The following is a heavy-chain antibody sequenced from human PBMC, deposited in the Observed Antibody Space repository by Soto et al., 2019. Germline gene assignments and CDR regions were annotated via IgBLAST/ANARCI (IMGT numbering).Heavy chain of an antibody. J-gene: IGHJ4*02. V-gene: IGHV1-2*02. D-gene: IGHD6-13*01. CDR2: INTHSGGT. CDR1: GYTFNIYF. Sequence: QVQLVQSGPEVKKPGASVTVSCTGSGYTFNIYFIHWIRQAPGRGLEWMGWINTHSGGTNLAEKFRGSVKKTTDTSINTAYLQLSSIKSDDTAVYFCARGSDRHWTTWYAHWGQGSLVTVSS. CDR3: ARGSDRHWTTWYAH.